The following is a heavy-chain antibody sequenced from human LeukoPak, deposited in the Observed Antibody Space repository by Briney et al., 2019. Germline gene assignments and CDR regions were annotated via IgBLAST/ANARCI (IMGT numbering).Heavy chain of an antibody. CDR2: INPSGGST. CDR1: GYTFTSYY. CDR3: SRDLNGGLLWFGELFSFDY. V-gene: IGHV1-46*04. Sequence: GASVKVSCKASGYTFTSYYMHRVRQAPGQGLEWMGIINPSGGSTSYAQKLQGRVTVTRDTSTSTVYMELSSLRSEDTAVYYCSRDLNGGLLWFGELFSFDYWGHGTLVTVSS. J-gene: IGHJ4*01. D-gene: IGHD3-10*01.